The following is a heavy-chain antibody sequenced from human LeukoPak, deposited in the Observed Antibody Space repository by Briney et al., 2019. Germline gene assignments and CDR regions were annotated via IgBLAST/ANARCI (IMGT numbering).Heavy chain of an antibody. D-gene: IGHD1-14*01. V-gene: IGHV3-23*01. J-gene: IGHJ5*02. CDR1: GFTFRSDA. CDR3: AKKPAGFDP. Sequence: SGGSLRLSCAASGFTFRSDAMTWVRQAPGKGLEWVSSIDGSGGFTYYADSVKGRFTISRDNSKNTLYLQMNSLRAEDTAIYYCAKKPAGFDPWGQGTLVTVSS. CDR2: IDGSGGFT.